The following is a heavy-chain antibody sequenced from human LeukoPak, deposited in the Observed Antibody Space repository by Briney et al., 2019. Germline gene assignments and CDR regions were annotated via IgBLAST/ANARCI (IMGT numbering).Heavy chain of an antibody. V-gene: IGHV3-30*02. J-gene: IGHJ4*02. CDR3: AKERPYRDDFCSSPLDN. CDR2: IAFDGSSK. CDR1: GFSFYNYC. D-gene: IGHD3-3*01. Sequence: PGGSLRLSCAAAGFSFYNYCMHWVRQAPGKGLEWVAFIAFDGSSKYSADSLKGRLTISRDNSKNTLSLKISSLRVEDTAVYYCAKERPYRDDFCSSPLDNWGQGTLVTVPS.